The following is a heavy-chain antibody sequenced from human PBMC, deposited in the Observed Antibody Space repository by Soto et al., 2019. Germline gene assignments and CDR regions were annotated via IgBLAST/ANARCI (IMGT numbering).Heavy chain of an antibody. CDR3: ARYLLYYHHRSGSPDY. D-gene: IGHD3-22*01. Sequence: ASVKVSCKASGYTFTSYAMHWVRQAPGQRLEWMGWINAGNGNTKYSQKFQGRVTITRDTSASTAYMELSSLRSEDTAVYYCARYLLYYHHRSGSPDYWGQGTLVTVSS. CDR1: GYTFTSYA. V-gene: IGHV1-3*01. CDR2: INAGNGNT. J-gene: IGHJ4*02.